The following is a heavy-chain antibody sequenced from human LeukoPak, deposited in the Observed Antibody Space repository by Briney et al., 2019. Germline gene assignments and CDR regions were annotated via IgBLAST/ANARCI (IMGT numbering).Heavy chain of an antibody. D-gene: IGHD1-14*01. Sequence: ASVKVSCKASGYTFTGYYMHWVRQAPGQGLEWMGWINPNSGGTSYAQKFQGRVTMTRDTSISTAYMELSRLRSDDTAVYYCARDQVASRRKNWFDPWGQGTLVTVSS. J-gene: IGHJ5*02. V-gene: IGHV1-2*02. CDR3: ARDQVASRRKNWFDP. CDR1: GYTFTGYY. CDR2: INPNSGGT.